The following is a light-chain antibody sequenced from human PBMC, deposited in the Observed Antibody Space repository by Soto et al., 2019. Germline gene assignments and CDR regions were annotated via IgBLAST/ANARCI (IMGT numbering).Light chain of an antibody. CDR2: GAS. CDR3: QQWRT. J-gene: IGKJ1*01. V-gene: IGKV3-20*01. CDR1: QSISSRY. Sequence: EIVLTQSPGTLSLSPGERATLSCKASQSISSRYLAWYQQKPGQAPRLLIYGASSRATGIPDRFSGSGSGTDFSLTISRLEPEDFAVYYCQQWRTFGHGTKVDIK.